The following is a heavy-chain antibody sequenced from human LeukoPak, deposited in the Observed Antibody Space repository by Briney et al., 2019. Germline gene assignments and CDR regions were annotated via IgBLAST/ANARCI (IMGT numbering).Heavy chain of an antibody. D-gene: IGHD2-15*01. Sequence: SETLSLTCTVSGASISSDDYYWGWLRQPPGKGLEWFGNIHYSGSTYYNPSLETRVTMSADTSNNQVSLRLSSVTAADTAVYFCARSYCTGSTCPRRWFHPWGQGTLVTVSS. CDR3: ARSYCTGSTCPRRWFHP. CDR1: GASISSDDYY. J-gene: IGHJ5*02. CDR2: IHYSGST. V-gene: IGHV4-39*01.